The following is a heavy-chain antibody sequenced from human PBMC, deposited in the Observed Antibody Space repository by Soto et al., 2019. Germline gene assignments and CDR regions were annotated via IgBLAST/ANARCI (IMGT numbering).Heavy chain of an antibody. J-gene: IGHJ4*02. CDR2: IYSGGRD. CDR3: ARGSSRWDY. CDR1: GGSLSSFY. D-gene: IGHD6-13*01. Sequence: SETLSLTCTVSGGSLSSFYWSWIRQPAGKGLEWIGRIYSGGRDNYNPSLRSRVTMPVDTSKNQFSLRLSSVTAADTAMYFCARGSSRWDYWGQGTLVTVSS. V-gene: IGHV4-4*07.